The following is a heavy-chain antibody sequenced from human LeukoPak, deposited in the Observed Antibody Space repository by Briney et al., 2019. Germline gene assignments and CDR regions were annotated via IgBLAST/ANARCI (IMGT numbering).Heavy chain of an antibody. D-gene: IGHD6-13*01. CDR2: INPNSGGT. CDR1: GYTFTGYY. Sequence: GASVKVSCKASGYTFTGYYMHWVRQAPGQGLEWMGRINPNSGGTNYAQKFQGRVTMTRDTSISTAYMELSRLRSDDTAVYYCARARAPGIAAAGSDYWGQGTLVTVSS. CDR3: ARARAPGIAAAGSDY. V-gene: IGHV1-2*06. J-gene: IGHJ4*02.